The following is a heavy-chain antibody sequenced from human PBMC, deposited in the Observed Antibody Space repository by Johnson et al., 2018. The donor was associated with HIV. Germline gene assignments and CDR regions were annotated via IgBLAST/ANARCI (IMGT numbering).Heavy chain of an antibody. CDR2: ISYDGRNE. J-gene: IGHJ3*02. CDR1: GFTFSSHP. V-gene: IGHV3-30*04. Sequence: QVQLVESGGGVAQPGTSLRLSCAASGFTFSSHPMNWVRQAPGKGLEWVAVISYDGRNEYYGDFVKGRFTISRDNSKNTLFLQMNSLRAEDTAVCYCARDFQWLEAFDIWGQGTMVTVSS. CDR3: ARDFQWLEAFDI. D-gene: IGHD6-19*01.